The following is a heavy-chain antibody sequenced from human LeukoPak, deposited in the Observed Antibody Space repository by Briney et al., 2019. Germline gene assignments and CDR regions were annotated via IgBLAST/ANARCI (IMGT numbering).Heavy chain of an antibody. V-gene: IGHV1-18*01. CDR2: ISAYNGNT. Sequence: EASVKVSCKASGYTFTSYGISWVRQAPGQGLEWMGWISAYNGNTNYAQRLQGRVTMTTDTSTTTAYMELRSLRSDDTAVYYCAWTYYDFWSGYHYWGQGTLVTVSS. CDR3: AWTYYDFWSGYHY. D-gene: IGHD3-3*01. CDR1: GYTFTSYG. J-gene: IGHJ4*02.